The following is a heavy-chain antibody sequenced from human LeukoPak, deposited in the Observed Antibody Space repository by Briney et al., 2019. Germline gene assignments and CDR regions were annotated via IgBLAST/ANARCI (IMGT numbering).Heavy chain of an antibody. V-gene: IGHV4-61*02. CDR2: SNTSGST. Sequence: SETLSLTCTVSGDSISSGSYYWTWIRQPAGKGLEWIGRSNTSGSTNYNPSLKSRVTISADTSKNQFSLKLSSVTAADTAVYYCARRGSSQYYFEYWGQGTLVTVSS. J-gene: IGHJ4*02. CDR3: ARRGSSQYYFEY. CDR1: GDSISSGSYY.